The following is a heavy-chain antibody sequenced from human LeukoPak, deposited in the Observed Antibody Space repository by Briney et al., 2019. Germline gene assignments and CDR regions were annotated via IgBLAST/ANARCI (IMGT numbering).Heavy chain of an antibody. Sequence: SVKVSCKASGGTFSSYVISWVRQAPGQGLEWMGGIIPLFGTANYARKFQGRVTITADESTSTAYMELSSLRSEDTAVYYCATVSPLFGIQLRPFDYWGQGTLVTVSS. D-gene: IGHD5-18*01. CDR2: IIPLFGTA. CDR1: GGTFSSYV. V-gene: IGHV1-69*13. J-gene: IGHJ4*02. CDR3: ATVSPLFGIQLRPFDY.